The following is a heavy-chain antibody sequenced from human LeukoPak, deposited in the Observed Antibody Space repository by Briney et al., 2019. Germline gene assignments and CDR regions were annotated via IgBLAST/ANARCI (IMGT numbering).Heavy chain of an antibody. CDR2: IYYSGST. CDR3: ARDSISGHIGGS. V-gene: IGHV4-30-4*01. CDR1: GGSINNDNYY. Sequence: SETLSLTCTVSGGSINNDNYYWSWIRQPPGKGLEWIGYIYYSGSTYYNPSLKNRVAISIDTSKNQFSLKLSSVTAADTAVYYCARDSISGHIGGSWGQRTLVTVSS. J-gene: IGHJ5*02. D-gene: IGHD5-12*01.